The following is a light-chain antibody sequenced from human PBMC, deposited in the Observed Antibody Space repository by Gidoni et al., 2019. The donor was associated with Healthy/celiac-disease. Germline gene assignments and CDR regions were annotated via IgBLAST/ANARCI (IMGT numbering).Light chain of an antibody. Sequence: QSALTQPASVSGSPGQSITISCTGTSSDVGGYNYVSWYQQHPGKAPKLMIYEVSNRPSGVSNRFSGSKSGNTASLTISGLQAEDEADYHCSSYTSSSTPWVFGTGTKVTVL. J-gene: IGLJ1*01. V-gene: IGLV2-14*01. CDR2: EVS. CDR3: SSYTSSSTPWV. CDR1: SSDVGGYNY.